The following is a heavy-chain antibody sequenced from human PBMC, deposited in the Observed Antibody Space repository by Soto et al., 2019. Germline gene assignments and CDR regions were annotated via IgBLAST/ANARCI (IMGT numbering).Heavy chain of an antibody. D-gene: IGHD6-19*01. CDR3: ARDGSSDWYLTEGTFDY. Sequence: GGSLRLSCAASGFTFSRYKMNWVRQAPGKGLEWVSYISSTTSTIYYADSVKGRFTISRDNAKNSLYLQMNSLRAEDTAVYYCARDGSSDWYLTEGTFDYWGQGTLVTVSS. V-gene: IGHV3-48*01. J-gene: IGHJ4*02. CDR2: ISSTTSTI. CDR1: GFTFSRYK.